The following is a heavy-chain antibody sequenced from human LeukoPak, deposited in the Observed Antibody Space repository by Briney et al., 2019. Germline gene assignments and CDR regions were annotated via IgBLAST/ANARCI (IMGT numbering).Heavy chain of an antibody. V-gene: IGHV3-23*01. CDR1: GFTLSSYA. CDR2: ISGSGGST. D-gene: IGHD1-26*01. J-gene: IGHJ4*02. CDR3: AKEYSGSMYYFDY. Sequence: PGGSLRLSCAASGFTLSSYAMSWVRQAPGKGLEWVSAISGSGGSTYYADSVKGRFTISRDNSKNTLYLQMNSLRAVDTALYYCAKEYSGSMYYFDYWGQGTLVTVSS.